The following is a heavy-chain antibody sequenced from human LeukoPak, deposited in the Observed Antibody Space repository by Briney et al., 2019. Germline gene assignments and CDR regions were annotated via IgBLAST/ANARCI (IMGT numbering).Heavy chain of an antibody. Sequence: NSSETLSLTCTVSGGSISSSSYYWGWIRQPPGKGLEWIGSIYYSGSTYYNPSLKSRVTISVDTSKNQFSLKLSSVTAADTAVYYCARDRPLAVAGTDWFDPWGQGTLVTVSS. CDR1: GGSISSSSYY. D-gene: IGHD6-19*01. CDR2: IYYSGST. CDR3: ARDRPLAVAGTDWFDP. J-gene: IGHJ5*02. V-gene: IGHV4-39*02.